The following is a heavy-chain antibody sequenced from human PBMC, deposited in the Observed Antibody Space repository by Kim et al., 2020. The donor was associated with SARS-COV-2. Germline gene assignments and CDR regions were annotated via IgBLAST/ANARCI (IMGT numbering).Heavy chain of an antibody. J-gene: IGHJ4*02. D-gene: IGHD6-19*01. V-gene: IGHV6-1*01. CDR3: ARTVAGTAGFGS. Sequence: DYAVSVQSRITMNPDTSKNQFSLQLNSVTPEDTAVYYCARTVAGTAGFGSWGQGTLVTVSS.